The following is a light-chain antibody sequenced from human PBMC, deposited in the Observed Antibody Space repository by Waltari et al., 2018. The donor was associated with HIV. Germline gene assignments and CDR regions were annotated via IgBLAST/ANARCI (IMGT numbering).Light chain of an antibody. J-gene: IGLJ3*02. CDR1: SSDVGGYNY. Sequence: QSALTQPRSASGSPGQSVTISCTGTSSDVGGYNYVSWYQQHPGKAPKLMIYDVSKRPSGVPDRFSGSKSGNTASLTISGLQAEDEADYYCCSYVGSRWVFGGGTKLTVL. CDR2: DVS. V-gene: IGLV2-11*01. CDR3: CSYVGSRWV.